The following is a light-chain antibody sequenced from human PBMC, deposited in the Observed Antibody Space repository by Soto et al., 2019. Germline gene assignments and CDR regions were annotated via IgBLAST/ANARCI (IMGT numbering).Light chain of an antibody. V-gene: IGKV3-20*01. CDR3: QQYSGSPST. Sequence: EIVLTQSPGTLSLSPGERATLSCRASQSVSSNSLVRYQQKPGQALRLLIYVASSRATGIPNRFSGSGSGTDFALTISRLEPEAFAVYYCQQYSGSPSTFGQVTNLEIK. CDR1: QSVSSNS. CDR2: VAS. J-gene: IGKJ2*01.